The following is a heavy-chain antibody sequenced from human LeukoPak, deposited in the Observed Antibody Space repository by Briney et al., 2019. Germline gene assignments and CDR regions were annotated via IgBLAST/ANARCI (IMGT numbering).Heavy chain of an antibody. Sequence: GGSLRLSCAASGFTFSSYWMSWVRQAPGEGLEWISAIRGSGDRTSYADSMKSRFTISRDKSKNTLYLQMNSLRAEDTAVYYCARDDAVDGGYLDYWGQGALVTVSS. CDR2: IRGSGDRT. V-gene: IGHV3-23*01. D-gene: IGHD6-19*01. CDR1: GFTFSSYW. J-gene: IGHJ4*02. CDR3: ARDDAVDGGYLDY.